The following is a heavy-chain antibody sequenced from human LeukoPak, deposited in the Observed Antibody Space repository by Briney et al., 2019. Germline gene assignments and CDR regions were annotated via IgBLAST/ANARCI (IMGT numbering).Heavy chain of an antibody. CDR2: IYYSGST. Sequence: KPSETLSLTCTVSGGSISSYYWRWIRQPPGKGLEWIGYIYYSGSTNYNPSLKSRVTISVDTSKNQFSLKLSSVTAADTAVYYCARELTLHYWGQGTLVTVSS. CDR3: ARELTLHY. CDR1: GGSISSYY. D-gene: IGHD4/OR15-4a*01. J-gene: IGHJ4*02. V-gene: IGHV4-59*13.